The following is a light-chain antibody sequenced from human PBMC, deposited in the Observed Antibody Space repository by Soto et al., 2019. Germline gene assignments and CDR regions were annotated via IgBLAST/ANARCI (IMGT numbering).Light chain of an antibody. CDR1: QSLSGGY. V-gene: IGKV3-20*01. J-gene: IGKJ5*01. CDR3: QQNGSLPIT. CDR2: SAS. Sequence: EIVLTQSPGTLSLSPGERATLSCRASQSLSGGYLAWFQQKPGQTPRLLLYSASNRATGIPDRFSGSGSGTDFTLTISRLEPEDFVVYYCQQNGSLPITFGQGTRLEIK.